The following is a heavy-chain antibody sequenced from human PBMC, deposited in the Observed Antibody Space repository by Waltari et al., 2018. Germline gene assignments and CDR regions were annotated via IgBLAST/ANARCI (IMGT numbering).Heavy chain of an antibody. Sequence: QVQLVQSGAEMRKPGASVKVSCQPSGYTFSAYYVHWVRQAPGQGLEWMGWINPKSGDTHYAQNFQGRATMTRDTSISTVYMELSRLTSDDTAVYYCARDLMPTVTTEFYFDYWGQGTLVIISS. V-gene: IGHV1-2*02. CDR3: ARDLMPTVTTEFYFDY. D-gene: IGHD4-4*01. J-gene: IGHJ4*02. CDR2: INPKSGDT. CDR1: GYTFSAYY.